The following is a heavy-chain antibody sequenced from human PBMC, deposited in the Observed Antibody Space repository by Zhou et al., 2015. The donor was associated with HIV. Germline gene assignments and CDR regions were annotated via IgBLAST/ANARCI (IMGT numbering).Heavy chain of an antibody. CDR3: ARRVHWYFDL. Sequence: QVQLVQSGAEVKKPGSSVKVSCKASGGTFSSYDFSWVRQAPGQGLEWMGGIIPISGAPNYARKFQGRLTINADESTTTAYMELSSLRSEDTAVYYCARRVHWYFDLWGRGTLVTVSS. J-gene: IGHJ2*01. D-gene: IGHD2-2*01. CDR2: IIPISGAP. V-gene: IGHV1-69*01. CDR1: GGTFSSYD.